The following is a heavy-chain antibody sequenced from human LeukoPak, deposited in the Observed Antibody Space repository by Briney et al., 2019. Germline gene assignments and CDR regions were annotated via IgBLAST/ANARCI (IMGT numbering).Heavy chain of an antibody. CDR2: ISGDSGDT. Sequence: GGSLRLSCAASGFTFSDSYMTWVRQAPGKGLEWLSYISGDSGDTNYADSVKGRFTISRDNAKNSLYLQMNSLRVEDTAVYYCARDPRSVRIWGQGTLVTVST. J-gene: IGHJ4*02. V-gene: IGHV3-11*06. CDR1: GFTFSDSY. CDR3: ARDPRSVRI.